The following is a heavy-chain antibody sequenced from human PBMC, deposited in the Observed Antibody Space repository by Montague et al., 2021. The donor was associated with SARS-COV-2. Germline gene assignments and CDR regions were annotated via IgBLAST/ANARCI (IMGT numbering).Heavy chain of an antibody. CDR1: GFTVSCNY. CDR3: ARGYYDSSGYYATVGVH. J-gene: IGHJ4*02. CDR2: IYSGGST. D-gene: IGHD3-22*01. V-gene: IGHV3-66*01. Sequence: SLRLSCAASGFTVSCNYMSWVRQAPGKGLEWVSVIYSGGSTYYADSVKGRFTISRGNSKNTLYLQMNSLRAEDTAVYYCARGYYDSSGYYATVGVHWGQGTLVTVSS.